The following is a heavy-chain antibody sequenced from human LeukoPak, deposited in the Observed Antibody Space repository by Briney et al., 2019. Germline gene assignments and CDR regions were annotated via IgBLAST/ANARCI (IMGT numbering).Heavy chain of an antibody. V-gene: IGHV3-48*03. Sequence: GGSLRLSCAASGFDFFTYDMHWARQAPGKGLQWVAYVSAGGGTTFYTDSVKGRFTISRDNAKNSLYLQMNSLRVEDTGVYYCARDRDYDGMDVWGQGTTVTVSS. CDR3: ARDRDYDGMDV. CDR2: VSAGGGTT. J-gene: IGHJ6*02. CDR1: GFDFFTYD.